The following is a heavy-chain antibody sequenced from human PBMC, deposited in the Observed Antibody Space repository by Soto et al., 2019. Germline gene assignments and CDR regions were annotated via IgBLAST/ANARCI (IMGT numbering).Heavy chain of an antibody. CDR1: GFTFSSYG. D-gene: IGHD3-10*01. J-gene: IGHJ5*02. Sequence: QVQLVESGGGVVQPGRSLRLSCAASGFTFSSYGMHWVRQAPGKGLEWVAVIWYDGSNKYYADSVKGRFTISRDNSKNTLYLQMNSLRAEDTAVYYCARDGATMVRGVGWFDPWGQGTLVTVSS. CDR3: ARDGATMVRGVGWFDP. V-gene: IGHV3-33*01. CDR2: IWYDGSNK.